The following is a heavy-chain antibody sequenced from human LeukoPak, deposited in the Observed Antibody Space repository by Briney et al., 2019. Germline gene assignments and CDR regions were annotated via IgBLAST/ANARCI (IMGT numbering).Heavy chain of an antibody. Sequence: ASVKVSCKDSGGTFTSYAISWVRQAPGQGLEWMGGIIPIFGTANYAQKFQGRVTITADESTSTAYMELSSLRSEDTAVYYCARADYDSSGYYRLPPYNWFDPWGQGTLVTVSS. D-gene: IGHD3-22*01. CDR3: ARADYDSSGYYRLPPYNWFDP. J-gene: IGHJ5*02. CDR2: IIPIFGTA. CDR1: GGTFTSYA. V-gene: IGHV1-69*13.